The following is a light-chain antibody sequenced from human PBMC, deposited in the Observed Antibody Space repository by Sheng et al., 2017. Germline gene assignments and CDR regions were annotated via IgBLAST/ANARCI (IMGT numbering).Light chain of an antibody. CDR2: EAS. Sequence: DIQMTQSPSSLSASVGDRVTITCQASQDISNFLNWYQQKPGKPPKLLIYEASTLDIGVPSRFSGSGSGTDFTFTISGLQPEDIATYYCQQYDDPFTFGGGTKVGI. V-gene: IGKV1-33*01. CDR3: QQYDDPFT. CDR1: QDISNF. J-gene: IGKJ4*01.